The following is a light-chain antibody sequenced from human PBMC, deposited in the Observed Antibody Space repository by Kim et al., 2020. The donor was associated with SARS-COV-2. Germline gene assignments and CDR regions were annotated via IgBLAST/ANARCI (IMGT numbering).Light chain of an antibody. V-gene: IGKV3-15*01. Sequence: SLEETATLSCRASQSVSTNLAWYQQRPGQAPRLLIYAASARAADIPTRFSASGSGTDFTLTISFLQSEDLAVYYCQQYKKWPLYTFGQGTKVDIK. CDR1: QSVSTN. CDR3: QQYKKWPLYT. CDR2: AAS. J-gene: IGKJ2*01.